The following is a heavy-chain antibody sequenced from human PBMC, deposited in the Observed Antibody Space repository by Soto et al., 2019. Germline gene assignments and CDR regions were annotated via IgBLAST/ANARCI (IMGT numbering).Heavy chain of an antibody. V-gene: IGHV1-18*04. Sequence: GASVKVSCKASGYSFNTYGVAWVRQAPGQGLEWMGWISGYNGNSMYAEKVEERVNMTTDTSTNTAYMELRSLRSDDTAIYYCAREVDIVPTPGGDYWGQGTLVTVSS. J-gene: IGHJ4*02. CDR1: GYSFNTYG. CDR3: AREVDIVPTPGGDY. D-gene: IGHD5-12*01. CDR2: ISGYNGNS.